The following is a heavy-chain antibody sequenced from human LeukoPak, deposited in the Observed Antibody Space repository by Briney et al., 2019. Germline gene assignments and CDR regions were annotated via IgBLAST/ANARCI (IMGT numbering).Heavy chain of an antibody. J-gene: IGHJ4*02. CDR1: GDSISSYY. Sequence: PSETLSLTCTVSGDSISSYYWSWIRQPPGKGLEWLGNIHYSGSTSYSPSLRSRATLSVDASRNEFSLNLNSVTAADTAIYYCATYDSSDPGFDSWGQGILVTVSS. CDR2: IHYSGST. V-gene: IGHV4-59*01. CDR3: ATYDSSDPGFDS. D-gene: IGHD3-22*01.